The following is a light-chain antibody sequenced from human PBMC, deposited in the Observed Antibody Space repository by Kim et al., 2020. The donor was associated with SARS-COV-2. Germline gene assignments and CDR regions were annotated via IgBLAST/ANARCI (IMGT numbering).Light chain of an antibody. Sequence: DIQMTQSPSSLSASLGDRVTITCRASRTISKYLNWHQQKPGEAPKLLIYAASTLQSGVPSRFSGSGSGTDFTLTISSLQPEDFATYYWQQSYSTPYTFGQEAKLEI. CDR1: RTISKY. CDR3: QQSYSTPYT. CDR2: AAS. J-gene: IGKJ2*01. V-gene: IGKV1-39*01.